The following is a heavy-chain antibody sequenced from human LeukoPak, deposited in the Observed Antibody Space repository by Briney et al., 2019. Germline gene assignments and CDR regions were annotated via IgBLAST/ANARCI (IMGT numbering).Heavy chain of an antibody. V-gene: IGHV3-74*01. CDR1: GFTFSSYE. J-gene: IGHJ4*01. CDR3: ARDWSGETSY. D-gene: IGHD2-21*01. CDR2: INSDGSGA. Sequence: GGSLRLSCAASGFTFSSYEMNWVRQAPGKGLVWVSRINSDGSGAAYADSVKGRFTISRDNAKNTLYLQMNSLRPEDTAVYYCARDWSGETSYWGQGTQVTVSS.